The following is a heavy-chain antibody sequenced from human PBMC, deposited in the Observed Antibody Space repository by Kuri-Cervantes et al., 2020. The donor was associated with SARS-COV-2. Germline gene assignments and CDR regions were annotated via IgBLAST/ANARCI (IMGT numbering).Heavy chain of an antibody. J-gene: IGHJ4*02. Sequence: SQTLSLTCAVYGGSFNNYYWNWIRPPPGKGLEWIGEINHTGSTNYNPSLKSRVTIPVDTSKCQFSLKLSSVTAADTAVYYCARGGCGDGTSRYFWFIYWGQGTLVTVSS. CDR3: ARGGCGDGTSRYFWFIY. V-gene: IGHV4-34*01. CDR1: GGSFNNYY. D-gene: IGHD2-2*01. CDR2: INHTGST.